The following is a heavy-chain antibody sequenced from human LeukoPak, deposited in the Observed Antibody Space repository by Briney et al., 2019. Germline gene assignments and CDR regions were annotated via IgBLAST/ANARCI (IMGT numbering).Heavy chain of an antibody. V-gene: IGHV4-4*07. J-gene: IGHJ4*02. CDR1: GGSISRYY. CDR2: IYSDGTI. Sequence: MPSETLSLTCTVSGGSISRYYWSWIRQPAGKGLEWIGRIYSDGTITYNPSLQSRLTMSIDTSKNQFSLKLSSVTAADTAVYYCAARPYDSSGYGVDYWGQGTLVAVSS. CDR3: AARPYDSSGYGVDY. D-gene: IGHD3-22*01.